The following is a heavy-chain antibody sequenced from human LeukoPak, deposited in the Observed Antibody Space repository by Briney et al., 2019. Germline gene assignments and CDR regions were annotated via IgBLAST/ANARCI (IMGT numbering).Heavy chain of an antibody. D-gene: IGHD3-10*01. Sequence: GGSLRLSCAASGFTFSSYGMHWVRQAPGKGLEWVANIKQDGSEKYYVDSVKGRFTISRDNAKNSLYLQMNSLRAEDTAVYYCAKDHEPVLLWFGEFYYQHWGQGTLVTVSS. J-gene: IGHJ1*01. CDR1: GFTFSSYG. CDR3: AKDHEPVLLWFGEFYYQH. CDR2: IKQDGSEK. V-gene: IGHV3-7*01.